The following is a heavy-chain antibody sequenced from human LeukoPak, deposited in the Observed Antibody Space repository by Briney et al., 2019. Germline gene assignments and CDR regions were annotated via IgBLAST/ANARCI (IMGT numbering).Heavy chain of an antibody. CDR1: GGSISSYY. CDR2: IYYTGST. CDR3: ARHRAYSSSSPFDY. J-gene: IGHJ4*02. Sequence: SETLSLTCTVSGGSISSYYWSWIRQPPGKGLEWIGFIYYTGSTNYNPSLKSRVTMFVDMSKNQFSLRLSSVTAADTAVYYCARHRAYSSSSPFDYWGQGTLVTVSS. D-gene: IGHD6-6*01. V-gene: IGHV4-59*08.